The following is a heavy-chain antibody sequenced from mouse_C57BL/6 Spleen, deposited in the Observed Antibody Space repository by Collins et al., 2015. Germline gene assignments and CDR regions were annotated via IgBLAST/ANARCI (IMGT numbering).Heavy chain of an antibody. CDR2: IDPSDSYT. Sequence: QVQLQQPGAELVRPGTSVKLSCKASGYTFTSYWMHWVKQRPGQGLEWIGVIDPSDSYTNYNQKFKGKATLTVDTSSSTAYMQLSSLTSEDSAVYYCARTYYYGSSYVYWYFDVWGTGTTVTVSS. CDR1: GYTFTSYW. D-gene: IGHD1-1*01. CDR3: ARTYYYGSSYVYWYFDV. V-gene: IGHV1-59*01. J-gene: IGHJ1*03.